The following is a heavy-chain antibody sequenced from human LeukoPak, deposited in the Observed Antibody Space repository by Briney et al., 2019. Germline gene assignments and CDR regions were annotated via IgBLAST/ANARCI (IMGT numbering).Heavy chain of an antibody. CDR2: INPNSGVT. J-gene: IGHJ5*02. CDR3: ATLYEPFDL. CDR1: GYTFSDYY. D-gene: IGHD3-3*01. V-gene: IGHV1-2*02. Sequence: ASVKVSCKASGYTFSDYYIHWVRQAPGQGLEWMGWINPNSGVTKYTQKFQGRVAMTRDTSISTASMELRRLTSDDAAVYYCATLYEPFDLWGQGTLVTVSP.